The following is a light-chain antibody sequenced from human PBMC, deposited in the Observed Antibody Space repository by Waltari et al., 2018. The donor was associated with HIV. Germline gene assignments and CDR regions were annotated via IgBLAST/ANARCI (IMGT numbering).Light chain of an antibody. CDR3: SSFAGSNTVV. CDR1: SADIGGYNY. J-gene: IGLJ2*01. V-gene: IGLV2-8*01. CDR2: EVN. Sequence: QSALTQPPSASGSLGQSVTISCSGTSADIGGYNYVFWYTQYPAKAPKLLLYEVNKRPSGVPDRFSGSKSLNTASLTVAGLQAEDEAHYFGSSFAGSNTVVFGGGTKLTVL.